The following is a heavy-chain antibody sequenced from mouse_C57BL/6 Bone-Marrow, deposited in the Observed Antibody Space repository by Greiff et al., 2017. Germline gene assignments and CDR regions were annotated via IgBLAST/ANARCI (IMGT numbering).Heavy chain of an antibody. D-gene: IGHD6-2*01. V-gene: IGHV1-69*01. CDR1: GYTFTSYW. J-gene: IGHJ1*03. CDR3: ARLGVVSYWYFDV. Sequence: QVQLQQPGAELVMPGASVKLSCKASGYTFTSYWMHWVKQRPGQGLEWIGEIDPSDSYTNYNQKFKGKSTLTVAKSSSTAYMQLSSLTSEDSAVYYCARLGVVSYWYFDVWGTGTTVTVSS. CDR2: IDPSDSYT.